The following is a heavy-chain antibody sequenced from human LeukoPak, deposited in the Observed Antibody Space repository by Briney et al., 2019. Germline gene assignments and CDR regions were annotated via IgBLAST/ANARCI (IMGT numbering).Heavy chain of an antibody. J-gene: IGHJ4*02. CDR3: ARDWSYCSSTSCYQYYFDY. Sequence: TGGSLRLSCAASGFTFSSYSMNWVRQAPGKGLEWVSSISSSSSYIYYADSVKGRFTISRDNAKNSLYLQMNSLRAEDTAVYYCARDWSYCSSTSCYQYYFDYWGQGTLVTVSS. CDR1: GFTFSSYS. CDR2: ISSSSSYI. V-gene: IGHV3-21*01. D-gene: IGHD2-2*01.